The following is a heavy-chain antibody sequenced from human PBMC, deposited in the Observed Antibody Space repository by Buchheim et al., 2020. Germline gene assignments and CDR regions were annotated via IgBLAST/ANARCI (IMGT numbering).Heavy chain of an antibody. J-gene: IGHJ6*02. Sequence: EVQLVESGGGLVQPGGSLRLSCAASGFTFSSYWMHWVRQAPGKGLVWVSRINSDGSSTSYADSVKGRSTISRDNAKNTLYLQMNSLRAEDTAVYYCAREDVTNFDWLLYYYYGMDVWGQGTT. CDR1: GFTFSSYW. V-gene: IGHV3-74*01. CDR2: INSDGSST. D-gene: IGHD3-9*01. CDR3: AREDVTNFDWLLYYYYGMDV.